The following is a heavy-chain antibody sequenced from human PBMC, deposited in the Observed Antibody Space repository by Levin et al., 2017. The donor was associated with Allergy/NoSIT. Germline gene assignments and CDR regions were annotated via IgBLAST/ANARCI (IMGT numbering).Heavy chain of an antibody. J-gene: IGHJ2*01. CDR2: IYTSGST. D-gene: IGHD2-2*01. Sequence: SQTLSLTCTVSGGSISSYYWSWIRQPAGKGLEWIGRIYTSGSTNYNPSLKSRVTMSVDTSKNQFSLKLSSVTAADTAVYYCARDRGVVALVWYFDLWGRGTLVTVSS. V-gene: IGHV4-4*07. CDR3: ARDRGVVALVWYFDL. CDR1: GGSISSYY.